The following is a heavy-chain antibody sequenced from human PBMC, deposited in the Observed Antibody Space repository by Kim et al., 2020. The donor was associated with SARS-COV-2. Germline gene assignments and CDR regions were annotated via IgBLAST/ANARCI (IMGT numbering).Heavy chain of an antibody. CDR1: GFTFSRYA. D-gene: IGHD3-22*01. V-gene: IGHV3-30-3*01. CDR3: ARDPDDSSGSDAFDI. CDR2: ISYDGSNK. J-gene: IGHJ3*02. Sequence: GGSLRLSCAASGFTFSRYAMHWVRQAPGKGLEWVAVISYDGSNKYYADSVKGRFTISRDNSKNTLYLQMNSLRPEDTAVYYCARDPDDSSGSDAFDIWGQGTMVTVSS.